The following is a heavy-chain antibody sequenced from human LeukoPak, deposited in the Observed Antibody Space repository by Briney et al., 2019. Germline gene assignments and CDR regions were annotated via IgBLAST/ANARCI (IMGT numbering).Heavy chain of an antibody. CDR2: INAGNGNT. D-gene: IGHD6-13*01. Sequence: GASVKVSCKASGYTFTSHIMHWVRQAPGQGLEWMGWINAGNGNTKYSQKLQGRVTITRDTSASTMYMDLSSLRSEDTAVYYCAREYSSNWFHGMDVWGQGTTVTVSS. V-gene: IGHV1-3*01. CDR3: AREYSSNWFHGMDV. CDR1: GYTFTSHI. J-gene: IGHJ6*02.